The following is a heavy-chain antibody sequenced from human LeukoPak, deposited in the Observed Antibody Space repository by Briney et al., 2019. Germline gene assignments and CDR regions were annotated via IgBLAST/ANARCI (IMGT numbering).Heavy chain of an antibody. J-gene: IGHJ4*02. CDR3: ACRPGGYSYGYGFDY. Sequence: VASVKVSCKASGYTFTSYAMNWVRPAPGQGLEWMGWINTNTGNPTYAQGFSGRFVFSLDTTASTAYLQISSLKAEDTAVYYCACRPGGYSYGYGFDYWGQGTLVTVSS. CDR2: INTNTGNP. CDR1: GYTFTSYA. D-gene: IGHD5-18*01. V-gene: IGHV7-4-1*02.